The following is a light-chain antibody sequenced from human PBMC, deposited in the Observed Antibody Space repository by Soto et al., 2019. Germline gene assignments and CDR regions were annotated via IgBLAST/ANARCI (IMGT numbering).Light chain of an antibody. CDR2: LGS. J-gene: IGKJ1*01. V-gene: IGKV2-28*01. CDR1: QSLLYSNGYTY. Sequence: SLPVTPGEPASISCRSSQSLLYSNGYTYLDWYLQKPGQSPQLLIYLGSNRASGVPDRFSGSGSGTDFTLKISRVEAEDVGVYYCMQALQTWTFGQGTKVDIK. CDR3: MQALQTWT.